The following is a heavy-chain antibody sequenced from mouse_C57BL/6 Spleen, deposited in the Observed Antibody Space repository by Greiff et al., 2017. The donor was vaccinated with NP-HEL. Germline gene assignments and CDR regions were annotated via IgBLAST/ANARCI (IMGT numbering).Heavy chain of an antibody. CDR1: GFTFSDYY. D-gene: IGHD1-1*01. V-gene: IGHV5-12*01. CDR3: ARGDTTVVKGYYAMDY. J-gene: IGHJ4*01. Sequence: EVKLMESGGGLVQPGGSLKLSCAASGFTFSDYYMYWVRQTPEKRLEWVAYISNGGGSTYYPDTVKGRFTISRDNAKNTLYLQMSRLKSEDTAMYYCARGDTTVVKGYYAMDYWGQGTSVTVSS. CDR2: ISNGGGST.